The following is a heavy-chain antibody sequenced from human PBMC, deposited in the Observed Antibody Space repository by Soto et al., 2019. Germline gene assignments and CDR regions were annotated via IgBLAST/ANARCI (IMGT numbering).Heavy chain of an antibody. CDR1: GGSISSYY. CDR3: ARHDGTGTVFYYYYYGMDV. CDR2: IYYSGST. V-gene: IGHV4-59*08. Sequence: SETLSLTCTVSGGSISSYYWSWIRQPPGKGLEWIGYIYYSGSTNYNPSLKSRVTISVDTSKNQFSLKLSSVTAADTAVYYCARHDGTGTVFYYYYYGMDVWGQGTTVTVSS. J-gene: IGHJ6*02. D-gene: IGHD1-1*01.